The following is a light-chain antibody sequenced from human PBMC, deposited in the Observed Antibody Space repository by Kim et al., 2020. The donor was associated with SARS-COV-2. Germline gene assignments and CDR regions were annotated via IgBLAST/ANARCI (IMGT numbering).Light chain of an antibody. Sequence: LSLFPGERATLSCRANQGVSRNLAWYQQKPGQAPRLLIYGASTRATGIPARFSGSGSGTEFTLTISGLQSEDFAVYYCHQYDTWPTFGQGTKLEI. J-gene: IGKJ2*01. CDR3: HQYDTWPT. CDR2: GAS. CDR1: QGVSRN. V-gene: IGKV3-15*01.